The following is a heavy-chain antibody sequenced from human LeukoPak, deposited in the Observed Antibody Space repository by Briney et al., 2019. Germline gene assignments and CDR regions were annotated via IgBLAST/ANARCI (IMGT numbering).Heavy chain of an antibody. V-gene: IGHV3-64D*06. CDR3: AKVPGYSSWILDY. CDR2: ISNDGDTT. J-gene: IGHJ4*02. CDR1: GFIFSSYA. D-gene: IGHD6-6*01. Sequence: GGSLRLSCSASGFIFSSYAMHWVRQTPGGGLEYVSAISNDGDTTYYADSVKGRFTISRDNSKNTLSLQMSSLRGEDTAVYYCAKVPGYSSWILDYWGQGTLVTVSS.